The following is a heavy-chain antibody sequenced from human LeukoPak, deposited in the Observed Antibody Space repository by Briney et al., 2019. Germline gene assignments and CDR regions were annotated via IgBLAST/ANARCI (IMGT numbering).Heavy chain of an antibody. D-gene: IGHD4-11*01. Sequence: GGSLRLSCAASGFTFSTYTMNWVRQAPGKGLERVSSISSSGSDIHYGDSVRGRFTISRDNPKNSLYLQMSSLRVEDTAVYYSARDPNGFYSAWGQGTLVTVSS. V-gene: IGHV3-21*01. CDR1: GFTFSTYT. CDR2: ISSSGSDI. J-gene: IGHJ5*02. CDR3: ARDPNGFYSA.